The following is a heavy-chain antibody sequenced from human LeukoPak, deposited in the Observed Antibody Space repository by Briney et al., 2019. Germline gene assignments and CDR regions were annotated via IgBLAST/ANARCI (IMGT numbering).Heavy chain of an antibody. J-gene: IGHJ4*02. Sequence: GGSLRLSCGASGFIFRSYGMHWVRQAPGKGLEWMACIYPDGNNKDYADSVKGRFIISRDNSKNTLYLQMNSLRAEDTAVYYCATVQLGDVDYWGQGTLVTVSS. CDR3: ATVQLGDVDY. D-gene: IGHD3-10*01. V-gene: IGHV3-30*02. CDR2: IYPDGNNK. CDR1: GFIFRSYG.